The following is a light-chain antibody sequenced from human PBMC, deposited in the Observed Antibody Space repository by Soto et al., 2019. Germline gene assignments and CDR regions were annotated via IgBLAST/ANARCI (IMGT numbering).Light chain of an antibody. CDR1: SSNIGSNT. J-gene: IGLJ1*01. CDR3: AAWDDSLNGPYV. CDR2: SNN. Sequence: QAVVTQPPSASGTPGQRVTISCSGSSSNIGSNTVNWYQQLPGTAPKLLIYSNNQRPSGVPDRFSGSKSGTSASLAISGLQSEDEADYYCAAWDDSLNGPYVFGTGT. V-gene: IGLV1-44*01.